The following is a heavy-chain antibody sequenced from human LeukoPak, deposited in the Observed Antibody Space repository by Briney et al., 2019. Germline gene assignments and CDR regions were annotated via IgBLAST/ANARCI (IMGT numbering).Heavy chain of an antibody. D-gene: IGHD3-3*01. CDR2: TYYRSKWYN. CDR3: ARVPYYDFQADAFDI. J-gene: IGHJ3*02. Sequence: PSQTLSLTCAISGDIVSANGAAWNWIRQSPSRGLEWLGRTYYRSKWYNDYAVSVKSRITINPDTSKNQFSLQLNSVTPEDTAVYYCARVPYYDFQADAFDIWGQGTMVTVSS. CDR1: GDIVSANGAA. V-gene: IGHV6-1*01.